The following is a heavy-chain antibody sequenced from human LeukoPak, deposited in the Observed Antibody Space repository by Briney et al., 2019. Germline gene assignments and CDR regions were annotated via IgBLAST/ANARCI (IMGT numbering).Heavy chain of an antibody. CDR3: TRDPLYYYDSSGYSDY. Sequence: HGGSLRLSCAASGFTFSNAWMSWVRQAPGKGLEWVGRIKSKTDGGTTDYAAPVKGRFTISRDDSKNTLYLQTNSLKTEDTAVYYCTRDPLYYYDSSGYSDYWGQGTLVTVSS. J-gene: IGHJ4*02. V-gene: IGHV3-15*01. CDR1: GFTFSNAW. CDR2: IKSKTDGGTT. D-gene: IGHD3-22*01.